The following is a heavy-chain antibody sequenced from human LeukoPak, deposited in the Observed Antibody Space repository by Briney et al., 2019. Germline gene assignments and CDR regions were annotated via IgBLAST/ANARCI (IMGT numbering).Heavy chain of an antibody. Sequence: SVKVSCEASGGTFSSYAISWVRQAPGQGLEWMGGIIPIFGTANYAQKFQGRVTITADESTSTAYMELSSLRSEDTAVYYCAREVAFYSSSPPPFDYWGQGTLVTVSS. CDR2: IIPIFGTA. CDR3: AREVAFYSSSPPPFDY. D-gene: IGHD6-13*01. J-gene: IGHJ4*02. CDR1: GGTFSSYA. V-gene: IGHV1-69*13.